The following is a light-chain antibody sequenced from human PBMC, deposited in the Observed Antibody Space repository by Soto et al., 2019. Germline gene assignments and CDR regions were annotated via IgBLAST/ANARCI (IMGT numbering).Light chain of an antibody. CDR1: SSDVGAFNY. V-gene: IGLV2-14*03. CDR3: NSYTSNNTYV. CDR2: DVS. Sequence: QSVLTQPASVSGSPGQAITISCSGTSSDVGAFNYVSWYQQHPGKAPKLMIYDVSNRPSGVSNRFSGSKSGNTASLTISGLRAEDEADYYGNSYTSNNTYVFGTGTKVTVL. J-gene: IGLJ1*01.